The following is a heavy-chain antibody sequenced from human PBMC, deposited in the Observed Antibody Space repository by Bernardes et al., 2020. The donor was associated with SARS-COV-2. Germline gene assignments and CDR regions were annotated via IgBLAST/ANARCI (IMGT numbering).Heavy chain of an antibody. J-gene: IGHJ4*02. CDR1: GFMTSYE. CDR2: ISYDVDQK. Sequence: GGSLRLSCVASGFMTSYEMHWVRQAPGKGLEWVASISYDVDQKFYVDSVKGRFTISRENSKNTLYLQMNSLRAEDTAVYYCAKLIIIQLWEDFDYWGQGTRVTVSS. D-gene: IGHD5-18*01. V-gene: IGHV3-30*18. CDR3: AKLIIIQLWEDFDY.